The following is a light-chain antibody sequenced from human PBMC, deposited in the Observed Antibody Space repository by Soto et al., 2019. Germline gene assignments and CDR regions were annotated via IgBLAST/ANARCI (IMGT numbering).Light chain of an antibody. CDR2: DVS. CDR3: SSYTSSSTPLYV. J-gene: IGLJ1*01. CDR1: SSDVGGYNY. V-gene: IGLV2-14*01. Sequence: QSALTQPASVSGSPGQSITISCTGTSSDVGGYNYVSWYQQHPGKAPKLMIYDVSNRPSGVSNRFSGSKSGNTASLTISCLQAEDEADYYCSSYTSSSTPLYVFGTGTKVTVL.